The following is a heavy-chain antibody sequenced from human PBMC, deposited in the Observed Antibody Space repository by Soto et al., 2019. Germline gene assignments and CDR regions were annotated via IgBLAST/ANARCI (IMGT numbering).Heavy chain of an antibody. CDR3: ARDYGEAGSTAVSYR. CDR1: GLTFSSYW. D-gene: IGHD3-9*01. V-gene: IGHV3-74*01. Sequence: PGGSLRLSCAASGLTFSSYWMHWVRQAPGKGLVWVSRINSDGSSTSYADSVKGRFTMSRDNAKNTLYLQMNSLRAEDTAVYYCARDYGEAGSTAVSYRWGQGTGVTVAS. J-gene: IGHJ3*01. CDR2: INSDGSST.